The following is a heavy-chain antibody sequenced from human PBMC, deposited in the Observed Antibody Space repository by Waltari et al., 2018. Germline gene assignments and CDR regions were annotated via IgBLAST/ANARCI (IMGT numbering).Heavy chain of an antibody. V-gene: IGHV3-30-3*01. Sequence: QVQLVESGGGVVQPGRSLRLSCAASGVTLSCYAVPWVRQAPGKGLDGVAVISNDETNKYYADSVKGRFSISRDNSKNTLYLQMNSLRADDTAVYYCAGEPDLGVFGGGHGMDVWCQGTTVTVSS. CDR2: ISNDETNK. CDR1: GVTLSCYA. J-gene: IGHJ6*02. D-gene: IGHD2-8*01. CDR3: AGEPDLGVFGGGHGMDV.